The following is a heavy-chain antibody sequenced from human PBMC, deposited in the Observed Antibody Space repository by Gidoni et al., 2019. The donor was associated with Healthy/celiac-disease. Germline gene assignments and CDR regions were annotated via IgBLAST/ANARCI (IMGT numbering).Heavy chain of an antibody. CDR3: ARDPIAAAGTDAY. J-gene: IGHJ4*02. V-gene: IGHV4-4*02. Sequence: QVQLQDSGPGLVKPSGTLSLTHAVSAGSISSSNWWSWVRQPPGTGPEWIGAIYHSGSTTYSPHLKSRVTISVDKSKNQFSLKLSSVTAADTAVYYCARDPIAAAGTDAYWGQGTLVTVSS. CDR2: IYHSGST. D-gene: IGHD6-13*01. CDR1: AGSISSSNW.